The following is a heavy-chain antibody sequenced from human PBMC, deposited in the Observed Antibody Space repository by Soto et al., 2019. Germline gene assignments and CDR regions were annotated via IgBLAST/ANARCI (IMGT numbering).Heavy chain of an antibody. D-gene: IGHD3-10*01. CDR1: NGSITSAIYY. J-gene: IGHJ5*02. Sequence: QLQLQESGPGLVKPSETLSLTCTVSNGSITSAIYYWGWIRQPPGKGLEWIGSIYHSGSTYYNPYLQGLVTISVATSKNQFSLTLSSVTAADTAVYFCAGRSSLASVQVYFGEISNYNWFDPWGQGTLVTVSS. CDR3: AGRSSLASVQVYFGEISNYNWFDP. CDR2: IYHSGST. V-gene: IGHV4-39*01.